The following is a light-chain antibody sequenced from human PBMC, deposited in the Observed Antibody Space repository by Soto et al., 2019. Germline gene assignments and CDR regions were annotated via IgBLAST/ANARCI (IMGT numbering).Light chain of an antibody. Sequence: QSALAQPRSVSGSPGQSVTISCTGTSSYVGGYNYVSWYQQHPGKAPKLIIYDVSQRPSGVPERFSGSTSGNAASLTISGLLTEGEADYFCCSYAGSYVFGTGTKVTVL. V-gene: IGLV2-11*01. CDR2: DVS. CDR1: SSYVGGYNY. J-gene: IGLJ1*01. CDR3: CSYAGSYV.